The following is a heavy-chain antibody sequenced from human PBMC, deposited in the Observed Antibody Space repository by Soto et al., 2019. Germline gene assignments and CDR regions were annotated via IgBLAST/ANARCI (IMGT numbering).Heavy chain of an antibody. Sequence: SETLSLTCAVDGGSFSCYYLSWIRPTPGKGLEWIGEINHSGSTNYNPSLKSRVTISVDTSKNQFSLKLSSVTAADTAVYYCATGPLYCSSTSCYFDYWGQGTLVTVSS. CDR2: INHSGST. V-gene: IGHV4-34*01. D-gene: IGHD2-2*01. J-gene: IGHJ4*02. CDR1: GGSFSCYY. CDR3: ATGPLYCSSTSCYFDY.